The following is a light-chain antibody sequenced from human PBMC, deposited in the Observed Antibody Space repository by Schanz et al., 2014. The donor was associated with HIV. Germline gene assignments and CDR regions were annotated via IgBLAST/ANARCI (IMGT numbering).Light chain of an antibody. CDR2: DVT. CDR3: SSYAATSNVL. Sequence: QSALTQPATVSGSPGQSITVSCTGTNSDIGGHDYVSWYQQHPDKAPKLLIYDVTHRPSGVSNRFSGSKSGNTASLTVSGLQADDEADYYCSSYAATSNVLFGGGTKLTV. V-gene: IGLV2-14*03. J-gene: IGLJ3*02. CDR1: NSDIGGHDY.